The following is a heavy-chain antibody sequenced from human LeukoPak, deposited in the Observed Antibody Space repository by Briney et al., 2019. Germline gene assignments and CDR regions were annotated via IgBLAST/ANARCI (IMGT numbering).Heavy chain of an antibody. CDR2: IYSSGST. CDR1: GGPISSSSYF. V-gene: IGHV4-61*02. Sequence: SETLSLTCTVSGGPISSSSYFWYWIRQPAGKGLEWIGLIYSSGSTNYNPSLKSRVTISADTSKNQFSLNLTSVTAADTAVYYCASSEGYWGQGTLVTVSS. J-gene: IGHJ4*02. CDR3: ASSEGY.